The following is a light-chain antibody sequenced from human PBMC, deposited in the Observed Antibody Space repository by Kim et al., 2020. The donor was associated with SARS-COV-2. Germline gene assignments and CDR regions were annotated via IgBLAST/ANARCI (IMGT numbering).Light chain of an antibody. J-gene: IGKJ2*01. CDR1: RIISSN. V-gene: IGKV1-39*01. Sequence: DIQMTQSPSSLSASVGDRVTITCRASRIISSNLNWYQQKPGKAPKFLIYAASTLQSGVPSRFSGSGSGTDFTLTISSLQPEDFATYYCQQSYSTPYTFGQGTKLEI. CDR2: AAS. CDR3: QQSYSTPYT.